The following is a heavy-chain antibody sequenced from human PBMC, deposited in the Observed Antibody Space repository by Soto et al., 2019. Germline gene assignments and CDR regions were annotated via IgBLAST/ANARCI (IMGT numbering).Heavy chain of an antibody. J-gene: IGHJ4*02. CDR1: GFTFSSYA. Sequence: GGSLRLSCAASGFTFSSYAMHWVRQAPGKGLEWVAVISYDGSDKYYADSVKGRFTISRDNSKNTLNLQMNSLRADDTAVYYCAKALGELSPESYDYWGQGTLVTVLL. V-gene: IGHV3-30*18. CDR3: AKALGELSPESYDY. CDR2: ISYDGSDK. D-gene: IGHD3-16*02.